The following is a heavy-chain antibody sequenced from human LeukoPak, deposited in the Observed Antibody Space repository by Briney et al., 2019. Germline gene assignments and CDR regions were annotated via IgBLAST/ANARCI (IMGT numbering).Heavy chain of an antibody. J-gene: IGHJ6*03. CDR1: GGSISSSSYF. CDR3: ARLRMVVAWDYYYYYMDV. V-gene: IGHV4-39*01. D-gene: IGHD2-15*01. Sequence: SETLSLTCTVSGGSISSSSYFWGWIRQPPGKGLEWIGSIYYSGSTCYNPSLKSRVTISVDTSKNQFSLKLSSVTAADTAVYYCARLRMVVAWDYYYYYMDVWGKGTTVTISS. CDR2: IYYSGST.